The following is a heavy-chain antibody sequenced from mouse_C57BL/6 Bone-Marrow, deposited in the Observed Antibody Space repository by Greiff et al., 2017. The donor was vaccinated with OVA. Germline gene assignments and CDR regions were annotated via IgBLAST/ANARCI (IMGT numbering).Heavy chain of an antibody. V-gene: IGHV1-82*01. CDR3: AREAYYGSRDWYFDV. CDR2: IYPGDGDT. J-gene: IGHJ1*03. Sequence: QVQLKQSGPELVKPGASVKISCKASGYAFSSSWMNWVKQRPGKGLEWIGRIYPGDGDTNYNGKFKGKATLTADKSSSTAYMQLSSLTSEDSAVYFCAREAYYGSRDWYFDVWGTGTTVTVSS. D-gene: IGHD1-1*01. CDR1: GYAFSSSW.